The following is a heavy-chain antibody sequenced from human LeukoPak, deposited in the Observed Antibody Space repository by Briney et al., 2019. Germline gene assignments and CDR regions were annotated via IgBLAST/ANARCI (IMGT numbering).Heavy chain of an antibody. V-gene: IGHV1-8*01. CDR1: GYTFTSYD. CDR3: ARYSGSYRTFDY. CDR2: MNPNSGNT. Sequence: ASVKVSCKASGYTFTSYDINWVRQATGQGLEWMGWMNPNSGNTGYAQKFQGRVTMTRNTSISTAYMELGSLRSEDTAVYYCARYSGSYRTFDYWGQGTLVTVSS. D-gene: IGHD1-26*01. J-gene: IGHJ4*02.